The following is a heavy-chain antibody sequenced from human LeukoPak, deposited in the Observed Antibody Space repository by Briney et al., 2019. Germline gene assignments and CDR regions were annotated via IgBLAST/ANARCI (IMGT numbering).Heavy chain of an antibody. V-gene: IGHV4-4*09. CDR1: GGSISSYY. Sequence: SETLSLTCTVSGGSISSYYWSWIRQPPGKGLEWIGYIYTSGSTNYNPSLKSRVTISVDTSKNQFSLKLSSVTAADTAVYYCASSAIAVSTSYLDYWGQETLVTVSS. CDR3: ASSAIAVSTSYLDY. CDR2: IYTSGST. D-gene: IGHD2-15*01. J-gene: IGHJ4*02.